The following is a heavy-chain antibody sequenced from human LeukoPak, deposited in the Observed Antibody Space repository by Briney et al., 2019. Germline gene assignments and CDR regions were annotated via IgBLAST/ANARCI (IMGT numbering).Heavy chain of an antibody. CDR1: GFTFNDYY. J-gene: IGHJ5*02. Sequence: GGSLRPSCAASGFTFNDYYMSWIRQAPGKGLEWLSYINIGGTNTHYADSVKGRFTISRDNAKKSLYLEMNNLRAEDTAVYYCATDGAGFDTWGQGTLVTVSS. V-gene: IGHV3-11*01. CDR3: ATDGAGFDT. CDR2: INIGGTNT.